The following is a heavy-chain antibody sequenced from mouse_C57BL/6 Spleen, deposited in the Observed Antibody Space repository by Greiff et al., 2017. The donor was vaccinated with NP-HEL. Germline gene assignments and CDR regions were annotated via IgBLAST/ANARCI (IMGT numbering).Heavy chain of an antibody. V-gene: IGHV2-5*01. CDR1: GFSLTSYG. CDR3: AKNGNWGSGYFDV. D-gene: IGHD4-1*01. CDR2: IWRGGST. J-gene: IGHJ1*03. Sequence: QVQLKQSGPGLVQPSQSLSITCTVSGFSLTSYGVHWVRQSPGKGLEWLGVIWRGGSTDYNAAFMSRLSITKDNSKSQVFFKMNSLQADDTATYYCAKNGNWGSGYFDVWGTGTTVTVSS.